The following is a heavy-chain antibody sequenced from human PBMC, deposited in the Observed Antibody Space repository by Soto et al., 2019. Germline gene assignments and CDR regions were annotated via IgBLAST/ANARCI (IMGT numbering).Heavy chain of an antibody. J-gene: IGHJ4*02. CDR1: GDSISSGDYD. D-gene: IGHD3-22*01. Sequence: SETLSITFTVCGDSISSGDYDWSWIRQPPGKGLEWIGYIYYSGSTYYNPSLKSRVTISVDTSKNQFSLKLSSVTAADTAVYYCARDGDYYDSSGYYWRYFDYWGQGTLVTVSS. CDR3: ARDGDYYDSSGYYWRYFDY. CDR2: IYYSGST. V-gene: IGHV4-30-4*01.